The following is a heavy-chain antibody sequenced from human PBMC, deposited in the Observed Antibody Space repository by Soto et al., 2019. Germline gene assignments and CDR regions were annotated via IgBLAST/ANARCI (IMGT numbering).Heavy chain of an antibody. D-gene: IGHD1-20*01. J-gene: IGHJ4*02. Sequence: SVKVTCKARRGTINSNTISWLRQAPGQGLAWMGRIIHIVGIENYAQKFQGSVTIPAEKSTTTAYMELSSLRFEDTAVHYCAGDIIGYWAQGTLVTVSS. CDR3: AGDIIGY. V-gene: IGHV1-69*04. CDR2: IIHIVGIE. CDR1: RGTINSNT.